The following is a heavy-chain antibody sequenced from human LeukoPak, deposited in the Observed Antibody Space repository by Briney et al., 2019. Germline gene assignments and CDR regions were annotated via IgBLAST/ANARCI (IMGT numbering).Heavy chain of an antibody. V-gene: IGHV3-30*18. D-gene: IGHD2-21*02. CDR2: ISYDGSNK. CDR1: GFTFSSYG. J-gene: IGHJ4*02. CDR3: AKVLPTYCGGDCYEL. Sequence: GGSLRLSCAASGFTFSSYGMHWVRQAPGKGLEWVAVISYDGSNKYYADSVKGRFTISRDNSKNTLYLQMNSLRAEDTAVYYCAKVLPTYCGGDCYELWGQGTLVTVSS.